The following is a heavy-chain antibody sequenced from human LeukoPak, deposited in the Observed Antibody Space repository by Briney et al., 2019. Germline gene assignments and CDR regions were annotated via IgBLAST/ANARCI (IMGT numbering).Heavy chain of an antibody. CDR3: ARAVAGTGGYFSYYYLDV. CDR1: GFTFSSSE. Sequence: GGSLRLSCATSGFTFSSSEMNWVRQAPGKGLEWVSKISSSGTSINYAESVKGRFTISRDNAKNSLYLQLSSLRAEDTAIYYRARAVAGTGGYFSYYYLDVWGKGTTVTVSS. V-gene: IGHV3-48*03. D-gene: IGHD3-10*01. CDR2: ISSSGTSI. J-gene: IGHJ6*03.